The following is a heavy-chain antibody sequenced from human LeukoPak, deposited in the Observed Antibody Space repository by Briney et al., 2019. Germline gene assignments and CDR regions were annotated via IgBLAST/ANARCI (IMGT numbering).Heavy chain of an antibody. V-gene: IGHV3-9*01. Sequence: GRSLRLSCAASGFTFDDYAMHWVRQAPGKGLEWVSDISWNSGSIGYADSVKGRFTISRDNSKNTLYLQMNSLRAEDTAVYYCAKDLGRPVREDWGQGTLVTVSS. CDR1: GFTFDDYA. D-gene: IGHD6-6*01. J-gene: IGHJ4*02. CDR2: ISWNSGSI. CDR3: AKDLGRPVRED.